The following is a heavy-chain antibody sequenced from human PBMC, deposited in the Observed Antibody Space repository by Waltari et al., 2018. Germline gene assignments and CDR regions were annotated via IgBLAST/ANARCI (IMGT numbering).Heavy chain of an antibody. CDR1: GYSFTSYW. D-gene: IGHD3-22*01. Sequence: EVQLVQSGAEVKKPGESLKISCKGSGYSFTSYWIGWVRQMPGKGLEWMGIIYRVDSVPRNGPSFQVQVTITPAKPISTAYLQWSSLKASDTAMYYCARHVPPPDYYYDSSGYPFDYWGQGTLVTVSS. CDR2: IYRVDSVP. V-gene: IGHV5-51*04. CDR3: ARHVPPPDYYYDSSGYPFDY. J-gene: IGHJ4*02.